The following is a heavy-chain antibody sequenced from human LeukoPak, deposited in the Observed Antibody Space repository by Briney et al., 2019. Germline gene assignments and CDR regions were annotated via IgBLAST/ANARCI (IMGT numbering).Heavy chain of an antibody. J-gene: IGHJ5*02. Sequence: GGSLRLSCAGSGFTFSSYAMSWVRQAPGKGLEWVSAISGSGGSTYYADSVKGRFTISRDNSKNTLYLQMNSLRAEDTAVYYCAKEGAYYGSSGYYNRPYNWFDPWGQGTLVTVSS. CDR3: AKEGAYYGSSGYYNRPYNWFDP. CDR1: GFTFSSYA. D-gene: IGHD3-22*01. V-gene: IGHV3-23*01. CDR2: ISGSGGST.